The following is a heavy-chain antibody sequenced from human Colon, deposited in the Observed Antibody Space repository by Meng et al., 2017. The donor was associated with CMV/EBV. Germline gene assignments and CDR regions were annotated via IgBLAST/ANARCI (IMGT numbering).Heavy chain of an antibody. J-gene: IGHJ4*02. V-gene: IGHV1-18*01. CDR1: GYTFTNFG. CDR3: ARELARGGY. CDR2: ISPYNGDT. Sequence: QVPLVQSGAEVKKPGASVKGSCKTSGYTFTNFGISWVRQAPGQGLEWMAYISPYNGDTNYAQRFQGRVALTTDTSTSTVYMELGSLTSDDTAMYYCARELARGGYWGQGTLVTVSS.